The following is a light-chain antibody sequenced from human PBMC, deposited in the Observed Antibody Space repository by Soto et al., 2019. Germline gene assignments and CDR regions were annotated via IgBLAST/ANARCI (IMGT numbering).Light chain of an antibody. CDR3: QQRSNWPIT. V-gene: IGKV3-11*01. CDR1: QSVSSY. CDR2: TAS. Sequence: EIVLTQSPVTLSLSPGERATLSCRASQSVSSYLAWYQQKPGQAPRLLIYTASNRATGIPARFSGSGSGTDFTLPISSREPEDFAVYYCQQRSNWPITFGQGTRLEIK. J-gene: IGKJ5*01.